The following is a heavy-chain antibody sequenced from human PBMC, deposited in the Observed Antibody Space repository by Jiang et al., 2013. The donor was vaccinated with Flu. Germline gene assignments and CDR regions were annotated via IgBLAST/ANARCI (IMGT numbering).Heavy chain of an antibody. J-gene: IGHJ4*02. Sequence: ALLKPSETLSLTCTVSGGSISSSSYYWGWIRQPPGKGLEWIGSIYYSGSTYYNPSLKSRVTISVDTSKNQFSLKLSSVTATDTAVYYCARRLVRGVMSKQVKDYWGQGTLVTVSS. CDR3: ARRLVRGVMSKQVKDY. CDR2: IYYSGST. D-gene: IGHD3-10*01. CDR1: GGSISSSSYY. V-gene: IGHV4-39*01.